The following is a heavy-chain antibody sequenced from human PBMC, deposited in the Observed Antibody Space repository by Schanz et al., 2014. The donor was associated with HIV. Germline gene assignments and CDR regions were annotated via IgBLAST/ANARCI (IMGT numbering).Heavy chain of an antibody. Sequence: VQLVESGGGLIQPGGSLRLSCAASGFTFNNYAMTWVRQAPGKGLEWVALIPYDGNNDFYADSVKGRFTISRDNSKNTLYLQMTTLRTEDTAVYYCAKPEYDSSGNSQSHFDYWGQGTLVTVSS. D-gene: IGHD3-22*01. J-gene: IGHJ4*02. CDR3: AKPEYDSSGNSQSHFDY. CDR2: IPYDGNND. V-gene: IGHV3-30*18. CDR1: GFTFNNYA.